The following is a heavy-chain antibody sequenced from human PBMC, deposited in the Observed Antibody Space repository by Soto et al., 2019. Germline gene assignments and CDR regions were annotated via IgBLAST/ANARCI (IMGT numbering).Heavy chain of an antibody. CDR1: GCSISSYY. V-gene: IGHV4-59*01. CDR3: ARDSAEGWFGESRVFDY. D-gene: IGHD3-10*01. Sequence: XETLSVTCTVSGCSISSYYWSWIRQPPGKGLEWIGYIYYSGSTNYNPSLKSRVTISVDTSKNQFSLKLSSVTAADTAVYYCARDSAEGWFGESRVFDYWGQGSLVTVSS. J-gene: IGHJ4*02. CDR2: IYYSGST.